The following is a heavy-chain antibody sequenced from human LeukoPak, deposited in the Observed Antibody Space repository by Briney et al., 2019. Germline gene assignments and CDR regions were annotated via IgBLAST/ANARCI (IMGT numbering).Heavy chain of an antibody. V-gene: IGHV4-34*01. Sequence: PSETLSLTCAVYGGSFSGYYWSWIRQPPGKGLEWIGEINHSGSTNYNPSLKSRVTISVDTSKNQFSLKLSSVTAADTAVYYRARVRKQQLVRYYMGVWGKGTTVTVSS. D-gene: IGHD6-13*01. CDR3: ARVRKQQLVRYYMGV. CDR2: INHSGST. J-gene: IGHJ6*03. CDR1: GGSFSGYY.